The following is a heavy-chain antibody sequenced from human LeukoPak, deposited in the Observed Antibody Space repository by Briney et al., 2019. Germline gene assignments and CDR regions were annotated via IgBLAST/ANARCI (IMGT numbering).Heavy chain of an antibody. D-gene: IGHD3-16*02. CDR3: ARMGLNPLGYPTYFDY. Sequence: SETLSLTCTVSGGSISSYYWSWIRQPAGKGLEWIGRIYTSGSTTYNPSLKSRITMSVDTSKNQFSLKLSSVTAADTAVYYCARMGLNPLGYPTYFDYWGQGTLVTVSS. CDR2: IYTSGST. CDR1: GGSISSYY. V-gene: IGHV4-4*07. J-gene: IGHJ4*02.